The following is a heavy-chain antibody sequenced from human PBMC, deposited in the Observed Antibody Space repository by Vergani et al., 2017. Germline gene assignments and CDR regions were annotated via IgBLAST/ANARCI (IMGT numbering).Heavy chain of an antibody. CDR3: ARDGWELLDYFYYMDV. J-gene: IGHJ6*03. CDR1: VLTFSNYW. Sequence: VQLVESGGGLVPPGGSLTLSCTASVLTFSNYWMQCVRQAPGKGLMWVSLINSDGDSTSYADSVKGRFTIFRDNSKNTLYLQMDSLRAEDTAVYYCARDGWELLDYFYYMDVWGKGTTVTVSS. V-gene: IGHV3-74*01. D-gene: IGHD4-23*01. CDR2: INSDGDST.